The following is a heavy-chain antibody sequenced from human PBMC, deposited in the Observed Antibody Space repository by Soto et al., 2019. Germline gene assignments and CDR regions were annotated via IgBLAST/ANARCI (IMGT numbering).Heavy chain of an antibody. V-gene: IGHV1-69*01. CDR3: AREVMEIVVVPAASDYYYYYGMDV. Sequence: QVQLVQSGAEVKKPGSSVKVSCKASGGTFSSYAISWVRQAPGQGLEWMGGIIPIFGTANYAQKFQGRVTITADESTSTAYMELSSLRSEDTAVYYCAREVMEIVVVPAASDYYYYYGMDVWGQGTTVTVSS. CDR1: GGTFSSYA. D-gene: IGHD2-2*03. CDR2: IIPIFGTA. J-gene: IGHJ6*02.